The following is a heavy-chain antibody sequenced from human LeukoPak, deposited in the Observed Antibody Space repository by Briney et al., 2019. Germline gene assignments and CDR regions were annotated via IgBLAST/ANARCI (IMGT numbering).Heavy chain of an antibody. CDR2: IYHSGSA. J-gene: IGHJ2*01. V-gene: IGHV4-38-2*02. CDR1: GYSISSGYY. CDR3: ARSSEVYWYFDL. Sequence: SETLSLTCTVSGYSISSGYYWGWIRQPPGKELEWIGNIYHSGSAYYNPSLQSRVTISVDTSKNQFSLKLRSVTAADTAVYYCARSSEVYWYFDLWGRGNLVTVFS.